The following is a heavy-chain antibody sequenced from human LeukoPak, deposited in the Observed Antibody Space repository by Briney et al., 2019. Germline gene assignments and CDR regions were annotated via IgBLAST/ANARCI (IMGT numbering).Heavy chain of an antibody. V-gene: IGHV4-61*01. Sequence: SETLPLTCTVSGGSVSSGSYYWSWIRQPPGKGLEWIGYIYYSGSTNYNPSLKSRVTISVDTSKNQFSLKLSSVTAADTAVYYCARGGLLWFGELSYFDYWGQGTLVTVSS. CDR1: GGSVSSGSYY. D-gene: IGHD3-10*01. J-gene: IGHJ4*02. CDR3: ARGGLLWFGELSYFDY. CDR2: IYYSGST.